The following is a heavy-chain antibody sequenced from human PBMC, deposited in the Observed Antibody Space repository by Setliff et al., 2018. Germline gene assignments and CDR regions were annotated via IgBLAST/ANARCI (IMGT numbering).Heavy chain of an antibody. J-gene: IGHJ4*02. CDR3: ARDRKEIVVKPPAASLDY. CDR2: ISAYNGNT. V-gene: IGHV1-18*04. CDR1: GYTFTGYY. D-gene: IGHD2-2*01. Sequence: ASVKVSCKASGYTFTGYYLHWVRQAPGQGLEWMGWISAYNGNTNYAQKLQGRVTMTTDTSTTTAYMEVRSLRSDDTAVYYCARDRKEIVVKPPAASLDYWGQGTQVTVSS.